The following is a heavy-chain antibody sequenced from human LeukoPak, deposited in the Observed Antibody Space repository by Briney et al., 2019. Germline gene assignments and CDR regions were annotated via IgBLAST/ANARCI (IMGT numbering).Heavy chain of an antibody. V-gene: IGHV4-61*02. CDR1: GDSISTSNSY. D-gene: IGHD3-10*01. J-gene: IGHJ6*03. CDR2: IYTSGST. Sequence: SQTLSLTCAVSGDSISTSNSYWSWIRQPAGKGLEWIGRIYTSGSTNYNPSLKSRVTISVDTSKNQFSLKLSSVTAADTAVYYCARETWFGESGDYYYYMDVWGKGTTVTISS. CDR3: ARETWFGESGDYYYYMDV.